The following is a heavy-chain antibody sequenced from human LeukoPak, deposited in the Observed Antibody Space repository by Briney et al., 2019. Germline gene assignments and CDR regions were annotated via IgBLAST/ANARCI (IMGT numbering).Heavy chain of an antibody. CDR2: IYYSGST. V-gene: IGHV4-39*07. CDR3: ARDMSSSSWYQVFWFDP. CDR1: GGSISSSSDY. Sequence: SETLSLTCTVSGGSISSSSDYWGWIRQPPGKGLEWIGSIYYSGSTYYNPSLKSRVTISVDTSKNQFSLKLSSVTAADTAVYYCARDMSSSSWYQVFWFDPWGQGTLVTVSS. J-gene: IGHJ5*02. D-gene: IGHD6-13*01.